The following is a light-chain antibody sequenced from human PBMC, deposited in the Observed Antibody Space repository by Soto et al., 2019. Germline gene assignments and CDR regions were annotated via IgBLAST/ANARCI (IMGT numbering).Light chain of an antibody. J-gene: IGLJ2*01. CDR3: SSYAGSNKSV. CDR2: EVT. Sequence: QSALTQPPSASGSPGQSVTISCTGTGSDVGKYNFVSWYQQHPGKAPKLMIYEVTKRPAGVPDRFSGFKSGNTASLTVSGLKAEDEAYYYCSSYAGSNKSVFGGGTKVTVL. V-gene: IGLV2-8*01. CDR1: GSDVGKYNF.